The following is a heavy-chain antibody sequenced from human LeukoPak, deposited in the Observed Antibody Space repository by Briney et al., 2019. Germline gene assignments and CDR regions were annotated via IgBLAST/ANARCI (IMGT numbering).Heavy chain of an antibody. CDR2: ISSSGST. D-gene: IGHD3-22*01. V-gene: IGHV4-61*02. Sequence: SETLSLTCTVSGDSISSGDYYWSWIRQPAGTGLEWIGRISSSGSTNYNPSLKSRVTISVDTSKNQFSLKLSSVTAAATAVYFCARGPYSYDSSGAFDIWGQGTMVTVSS. J-gene: IGHJ3*02. CDR3: ARGPYSYDSSGAFDI. CDR1: GDSISSGDYY.